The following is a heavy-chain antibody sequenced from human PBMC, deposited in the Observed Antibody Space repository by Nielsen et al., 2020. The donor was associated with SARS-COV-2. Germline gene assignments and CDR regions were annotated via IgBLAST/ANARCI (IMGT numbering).Heavy chain of an antibody. CDR2: ITTGGTYT. J-gene: IGHJ3*02. CDR1: GFSFSRYA. Sequence: GESLKISCAASGFSFSRYAMNWVRQAPGKGLEWVSSITTGGTYTYYADSVKGRFTISRDNANNALYLQMNSLRVDDTAVYYCVRDGDYSGNSMWDAFDIWGHGAMVSVSS. D-gene: IGHD4-23*01. CDR3: VRDGDYSGNSMWDAFDI. V-gene: IGHV3-21*01.